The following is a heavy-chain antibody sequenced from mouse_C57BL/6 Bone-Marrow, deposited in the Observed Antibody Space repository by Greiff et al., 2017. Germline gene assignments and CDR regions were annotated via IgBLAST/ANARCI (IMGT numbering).Heavy chain of an antibody. J-gene: IGHJ3*01. CDR1: GFSFNTYA. D-gene: IGHD2-4*01. CDR3: LRHEDDYDGFAY. Sequence: EVQLVESGGGLVQPKGSLKLSCAASGFSFNTYAMNWVRQAPGKGLEWVARIRSKSNNYATYYADSVKDRFTISRDDSESMLYLQMNDFINEDTAMYCGLRHEDDYDGFAYWGQGTLVTVSA. V-gene: IGHV10-1*01. CDR2: IRSKSNNYAT.